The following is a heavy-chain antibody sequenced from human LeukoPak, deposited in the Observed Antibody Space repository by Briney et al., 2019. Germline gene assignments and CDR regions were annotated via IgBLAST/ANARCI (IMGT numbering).Heavy chain of an antibody. V-gene: IGHV1-58*01. CDR2: IVVGSGNT. CDR3: AASPDYYVSSGYSYYFDY. Sequence: VASVKVSCKASGFTFTSSAAQWVRQARGQRLEWIGWIVVGSGNTNYAQQFQERVTITRDMSTSTAYMELSSLRSEDTAVYYCAASPDYYVSSGYSYYFDYWGQGTLVTVSS. D-gene: IGHD3-22*01. CDR1: GFTFTSSA. J-gene: IGHJ4*02.